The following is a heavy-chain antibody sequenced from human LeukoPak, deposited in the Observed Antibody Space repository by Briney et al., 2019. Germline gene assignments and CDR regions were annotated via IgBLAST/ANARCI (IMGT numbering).Heavy chain of an antibody. J-gene: IGHJ6*03. CDR3: ARGMEPYYYMDV. Sequence: ASVKVSCKASRYTFNGYYMHWVRQATGQGLEEMGWINPNSGGTNYAQKFQGRVTMTRDTSISTAYMELSRLRSDDTAVYYCARGMEPYYYMDVWGKGTTVTVSS. CDR1: RYTFNGYY. CDR2: INPNSGGT. D-gene: IGHD1-26*01. V-gene: IGHV1-2*02.